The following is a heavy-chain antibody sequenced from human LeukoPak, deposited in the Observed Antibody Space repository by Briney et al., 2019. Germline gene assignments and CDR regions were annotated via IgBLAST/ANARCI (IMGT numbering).Heavy chain of an antibody. CDR2: IKQDGSEK. V-gene: IGHV3-7*01. Sequence: GGSLRLSCAASGFTFSNYWMNWVRQAPGKGLEWVANIKQDGSEKFYVDSVKGRFTISRDNTKNSLYQQMNSLRAEDTAVYYCAKEGAYPIVTYDSWGQGTLVTVSS. J-gene: IGHJ5*01. D-gene: IGHD4-11*01. CDR1: GFTFSNYW. CDR3: AKEGAYPIVTYDS.